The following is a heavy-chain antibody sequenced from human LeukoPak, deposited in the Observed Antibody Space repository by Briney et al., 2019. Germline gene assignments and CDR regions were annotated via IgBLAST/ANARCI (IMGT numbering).Heavy chain of an antibody. CDR1: GYTFTSYY. J-gene: IGHJ6*03. D-gene: IGHD2-15*01. V-gene: IGHV1-46*01. CDR3: ARGVVAATFYYYMDV. Sequence: ASVKVSCKASGYTFTSYYMHWVRQAPGQGLEWMGIINPSGGSTSYAQKFQGRVTMTRDMSLSTAYMEVSGLRSDDTAVYYCARGVVAATFYYYMDVWGKGTTVTVSS. CDR2: INPSGGST.